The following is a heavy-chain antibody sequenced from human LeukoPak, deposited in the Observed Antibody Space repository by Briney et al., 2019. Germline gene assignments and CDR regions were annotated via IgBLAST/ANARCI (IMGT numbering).Heavy chain of an antibody. V-gene: IGHV3-7*01. CDR1: GFAFSTYW. Sequence: GGSLRLSCAASGFAFSTYWMIWVRQAPGKGLEWVANINEDGSNKWHLGSVKGRFTVSRDNARNSLYLQMNSLGVEDTAVYYCTRVIVAVPGYFDYFDFWGQGVLVTVSS. J-gene: IGHJ4*02. CDR3: TRVIVAVPGYFDYFDF. CDR2: INEDGSNK. D-gene: IGHD6-19*01.